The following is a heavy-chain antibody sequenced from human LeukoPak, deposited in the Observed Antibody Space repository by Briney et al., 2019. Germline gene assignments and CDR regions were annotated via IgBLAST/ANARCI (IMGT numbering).Heavy chain of an antibody. Sequence: AASVKVSCKASGYTFTSYDINWVRQATGQGLEWMGWMNPNSGNTGYAQKFQGRVTMTRNPSISTAYMELSSLRSEDTAVCYCARDGSSSSSGHYWGQGTLVTVSS. CDR1: GYTFTSYD. D-gene: IGHD6-6*01. CDR2: MNPNSGNT. CDR3: ARDGSSSSSGHY. V-gene: IGHV1-8*01. J-gene: IGHJ4*02.